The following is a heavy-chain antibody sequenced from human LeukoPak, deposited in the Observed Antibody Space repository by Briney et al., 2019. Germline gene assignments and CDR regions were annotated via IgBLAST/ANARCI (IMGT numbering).Heavy chain of an antibody. D-gene: IGHD3-22*01. CDR1: GFTFSSYS. CDR2: IWYDGSNK. Sequence: GGSLRLSCAASGFTFSSYSMNWVRQAPGKGREWVAVIWYDGSNKYYADSVKGRFTISRDNSKNTLYLQMNSLSAEDTAVYYCAKYYDSSGYLDAFDIWGQGTMVTVSS. CDR3: AKYYDSSGYLDAFDI. J-gene: IGHJ3*02. V-gene: IGHV3-33*06.